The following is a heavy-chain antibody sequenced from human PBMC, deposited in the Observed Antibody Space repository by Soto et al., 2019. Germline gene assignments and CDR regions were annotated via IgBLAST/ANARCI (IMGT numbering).Heavy chain of an antibody. J-gene: IGHJ3*02. CDR1: GGSISSGGYF. V-gene: IGHV4-31*03. Sequence: QVQLQESGPGLVKPSQTLSLTCTVSGGSISSGGYFWSWIRQHPGKGLEWIGDINYSGSTYSNPSLKSRVTISVDTSKNQFSPKLSSVTAADTAVYYCAIDILLWFGELPPRAHDAFDIWGQGTMVTVSS. D-gene: IGHD3-10*01. CDR3: AIDILLWFGELPPRAHDAFDI. CDR2: INYSGST.